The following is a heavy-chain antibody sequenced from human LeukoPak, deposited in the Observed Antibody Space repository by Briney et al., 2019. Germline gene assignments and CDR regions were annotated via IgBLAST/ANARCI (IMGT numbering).Heavy chain of an antibody. J-gene: IGHJ4*02. CDR3: AKDGNTWPFFDS. CDR2: MHGMGGT. CDR1: GDSIIGYY. Sequence: SETLSLTCTVSGDSIIGYYWSWIRQPAGKGLEWIGHMHGMGGTDYNPSLKSRVTMSVDTSKNQFSLKLTSVTAADTAVYYCAKDGNTWPFFDSWGQGTLVTVSS. V-gene: IGHV4-4*07.